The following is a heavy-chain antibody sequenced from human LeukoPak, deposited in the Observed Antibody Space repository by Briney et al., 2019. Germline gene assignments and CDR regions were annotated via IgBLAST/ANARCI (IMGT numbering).Heavy chain of an antibody. D-gene: IGHD3-22*01. V-gene: IGHV4-59*01. J-gene: IGHJ6*03. CDR1: GGSISSYY. CDR2: VYYSGST. CDR3: AKGSKVVLFTRDHYMDV. Sequence: SETLSLTCTVSGGSISSYYWSWIRQPPGKGLEWIGYVYYSGSTNYNPSLKSRVTISVDTSKNQFSLKLSSVTAADTAVYYCAKGSKVVLFTRDHYMDVWGKGTTVTMSS.